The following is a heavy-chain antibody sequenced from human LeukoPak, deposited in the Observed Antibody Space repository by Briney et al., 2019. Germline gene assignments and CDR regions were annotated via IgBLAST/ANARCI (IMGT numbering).Heavy chain of an antibody. CDR1: GGSISSGGHY. J-gene: IGHJ4*02. CDR3: ARADSTIYFDY. D-gene: IGHD3/OR15-3a*01. V-gene: IGHV4-31*03. Sequence: PSETLSLTCTVSGGSISSGGHYWSWIRQHPGKGLEWIGYIYYSGSTDYNPSLKSRVSISVDTSKNQFSLKLTSVTAADTAVYYCARADSTIYFDYWGQGTLVTVSS. CDR2: IYYSGST.